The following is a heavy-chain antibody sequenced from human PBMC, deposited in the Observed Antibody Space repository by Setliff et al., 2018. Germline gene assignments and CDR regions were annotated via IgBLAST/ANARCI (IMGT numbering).Heavy chain of an antibody. CDR3: ARCITIFGVVIPNAFDY. CDR1: GFSLSTSGVG. D-gene: IGHD3-3*01. J-gene: IGHJ4*02. V-gene: IGHV2-5*02. Sequence: SGPTLVNPTQTLTLACTFSGFSLSTSGVGVGWIRQPPGKALEWLALIYWDDDKRYSPSLKSRLTITKDTSKNQVVLTMTNMDPVDTATYYCARCITIFGVVIPNAFDYWGQGTLVTVSS. CDR2: IYWDDDK.